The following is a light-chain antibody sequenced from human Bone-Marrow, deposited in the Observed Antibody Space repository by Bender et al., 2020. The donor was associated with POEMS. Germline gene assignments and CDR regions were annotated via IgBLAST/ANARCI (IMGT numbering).Light chain of an antibody. J-gene: IGLJ1*01. CDR1: SSDVGAYKY. Sequence: QSALTQPPSASGSPGQSVTISCTGTSSDVGAYKYVSWYQQHPGKAPRLLLFDVSYRPSGVSSRFSGSKSGDTASLTISGLQSDDEADYYCGSYSRSGTFVFGTGTKVNVL. CDR3: GSYSRSGTFV. V-gene: IGLV2-14*03. CDR2: DVS.